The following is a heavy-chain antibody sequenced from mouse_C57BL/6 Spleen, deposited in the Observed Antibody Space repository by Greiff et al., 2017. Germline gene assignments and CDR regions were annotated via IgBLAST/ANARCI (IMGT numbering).Heavy chain of an antibody. CDR1: GYAFSSSW. Sequence: QVQLQQSGPELVKPGASVKISCKASGYAFSSSWMNWVKQRPGKGLEWIGRIYPGDGDTNYNGKFKGKATLTADKSSSTAYMQLSSLTSEDSAVYFGARSGDAMDYWGQGTSVTVSS. CDR3: ARSGDAMDY. J-gene: IGHJ4*01. V-gene: IGHV1-82*01. D-gene: IGHD3-1*01. CDR2: IYPGDGDT.